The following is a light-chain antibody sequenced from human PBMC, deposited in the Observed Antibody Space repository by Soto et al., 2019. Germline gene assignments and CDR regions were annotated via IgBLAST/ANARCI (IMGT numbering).Light chain of an antibody. CDR2: GAS. CDR1: PAIASF. Sequence: IQLTQSPSSLSASVGDRVTITCQASPAIASFLAWYQQKPGTAPKLLIYGASTLQSGVPSRFSGSRSGTDYTLTIASLQPEDFATYYCQQLNGSPWTFGQGTKVEIK. V-gene: IGKV1-9*01. J-gene: IGKJ1*01. CDR3: QQLNGSPWT.